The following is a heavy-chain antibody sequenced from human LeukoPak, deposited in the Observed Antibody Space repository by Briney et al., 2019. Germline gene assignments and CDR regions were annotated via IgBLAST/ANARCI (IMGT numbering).Heavy chain of an antibody. V-gene: IGHV3-21*01. D-gene: IGHD6-19*01. J-gene: IGHJ4*02. CDR3: ARDLMAVAGLDY. CDR1: GFTFSSYN. Sequence: GGSLRLSCAAFGFTFSSYNMNWVRQAPGKGLEWVACISGSSSYIYYADSVKGRFHISRDNAKNSLYLHMNSLRAEDTAVYYCARDLMAVAGLDYWGQGALVTVSS. CDR2: ISGSSSYI.